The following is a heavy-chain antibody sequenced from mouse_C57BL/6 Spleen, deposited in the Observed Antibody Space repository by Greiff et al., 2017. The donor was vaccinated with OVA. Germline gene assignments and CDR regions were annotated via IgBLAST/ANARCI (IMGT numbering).Heavy chain of an antibody. CDR1: GFTFSDYG. J-gene: IGHJ3*01. Sequence: EVLLVESGGGLVKPGGSLKLSCAASGFTFSDYGMHWVRQAPEKGLEWVAYISRGSSTTYYADTVKGRFTITRDNAKNTLFLQLTSLRSGDTAMYYGVGGFAYWGQGTLVTVSA. CDR3: VGGFAY. CDR2: ISRGSSTT. V-gene: IGHV5-17*01.